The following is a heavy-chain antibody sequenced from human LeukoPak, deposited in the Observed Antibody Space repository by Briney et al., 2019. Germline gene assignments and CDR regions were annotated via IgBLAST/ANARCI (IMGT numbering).Heavy chain of an antibody. V-gene: IGHV3-21*01. D-gene: IGHD1-14*01. CDR3: GSSPVSRKLDY. CDR1: GFTFSSYS. Sequence: GGSLRLSCAASGFTFSSYSMNWVRQAPGKGLEWVASISSSSSYIYYADSVKGRFTIASDNAKNSLYLQMNSRRAEDTAVYYCGSSPVSRKLDYWGQGTLVTVSS. CDR2: ISSSSSYI. J-gene: IGHJ4*02.